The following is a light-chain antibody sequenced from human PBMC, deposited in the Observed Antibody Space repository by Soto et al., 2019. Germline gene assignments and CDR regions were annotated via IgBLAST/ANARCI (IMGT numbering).Light chain of an antibody. V-gene: IGKV1-12*01. CDR2: AAS. Sequence: DIQMTQSPSSVSASVGDRVTITCRASQGIGSWLAWYQQKPGRAPNLLIYAASSLQSGVPSRFSGSGSGTDFTLTISSLQPEDFATYYCQQANSFPPSFGGGTKVEIK. CDR1: QGIGSW. J-gene: IGKJ4*01. CDR3: QQANSFPPS.